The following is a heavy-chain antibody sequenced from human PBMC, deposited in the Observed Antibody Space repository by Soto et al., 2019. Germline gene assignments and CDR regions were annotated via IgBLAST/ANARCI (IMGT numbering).Heavy chain of an antibody. CDR3: ARGGYYYYDSSGYYYFDY. CDR1: GFTFSSYA. D-gene: IGHD3-22*01. J-gene: IGHJ4*02. V-gene: IGHV3-30-3*01. Sequence: GGSLRLSCAASGFTFSSYAMHWVRQAPGKGLEWVAVISYDGSNKYYADSVKGRFTISRDNSKNTLYLQMNSLRAEDTAVYYCARGGYYYYDSSGYYYFDYWGQGTLVTVSS. CDR2: ISYDGSNK.